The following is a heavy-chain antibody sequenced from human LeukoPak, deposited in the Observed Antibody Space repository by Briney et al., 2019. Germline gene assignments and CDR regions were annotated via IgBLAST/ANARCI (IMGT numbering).Heavy chain of an antibody. Sequence: GGSLRLSCAASGFTFSTFWMTWVRRAPGKGLEWVATIKGDGSGKYYVDSVKGRFTISRDNAKNSLYLQMNSLRAEDTATYYCARDKRGSHFWGQGALVTVSS. CDR1: GFTFSTFW. J-gene: IGHJ4*02. D-gene: IGHD3-10*01. V-gene: IGHV3-7*01. CDR2: IKGDGSGK. CDR3: ARDKRGSHF.